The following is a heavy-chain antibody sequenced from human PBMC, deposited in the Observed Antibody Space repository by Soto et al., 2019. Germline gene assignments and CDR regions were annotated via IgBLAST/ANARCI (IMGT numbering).Heavy chain of an antibody. V-gene: IGHV1-18*01. Sequence: QVQLVQSGGEVKKPGASVKVSCKASGYTLTNYGISWVRQAPGQGLEWMGWISTYSGETNLAHKGQGRXTXTXXTSTSTVYMELRSLRSDDTAVYYCARDYFPPGSSFIDVFDVWGQGTVVTVSS. D-gene: IGHD3-10*01. J-gene: IGHJ3*01. CDR1: GYTLTNYG. CDR3: ARDYFPPGSSFIDVFDV. CDR2: ISTYSGET.